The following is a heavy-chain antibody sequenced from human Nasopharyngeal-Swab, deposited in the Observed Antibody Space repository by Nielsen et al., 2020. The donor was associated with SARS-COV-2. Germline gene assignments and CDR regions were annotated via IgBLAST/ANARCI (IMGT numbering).Heavy chain of an antibody. D-gene: IGHD2-2*01. V-gene: IGHV4-59*01. CDR2: IYYSGRT. J-gene: IGHJ6*03. Sequence: SETLSLTCTVSGGSISSYYWSWIRQPPGKGLEWIGYIYYSGRTNYNPSLKSRVTVSVDTSKNQFSLKLSSVTAADTAVYYCARGCVVVVPAASPLPYYYYYMDVWGKGTTVTVSS. CDR1: GGSISSYY. CDR3: ARGCVVVVPAASPLPYYYYYMDV.